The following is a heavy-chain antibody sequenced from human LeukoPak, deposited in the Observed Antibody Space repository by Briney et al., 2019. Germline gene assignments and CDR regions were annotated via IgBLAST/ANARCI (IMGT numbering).Heavy chain of an antibody. D-gene: IGHD4-11*01. J-gene: IGHJ4*02. CDR1: GFNFGNHW. CDR2: IKPDGSEK. Sequence: PGGSLRLSCAASGFNFGNHWMTWVRQTPGKGLEWVASIKPDGSEKNYVDSVKGRFTISRDNADDSMYLQMNSLRGEDTAVYHCARNRASNDYWGQGTLVTVSS. V-gene: IGHV3-7*01. CDR3: ARNRASNDY.